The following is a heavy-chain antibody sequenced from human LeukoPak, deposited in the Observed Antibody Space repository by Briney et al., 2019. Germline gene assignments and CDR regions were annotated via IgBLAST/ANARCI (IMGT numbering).Heavy chain of an antibody. Sequence: ASVKVSCKASGHSLTGYYMHWLRQAPGQGLEWMGWINPNSGGTNYAQKFQGRVTMTRDTSISTAYMELSRLRSDDTAVYYCARVQYGTNDYWGQGTLVTVSS. J-gene: IGHJ4*02. D-gene: IGHD1-26*01. CDR2: INPNSGGT. V-gene: IGHV1-2*02. CDR3: ARVQYGTNDY. CDR1: GHSLTGYY.